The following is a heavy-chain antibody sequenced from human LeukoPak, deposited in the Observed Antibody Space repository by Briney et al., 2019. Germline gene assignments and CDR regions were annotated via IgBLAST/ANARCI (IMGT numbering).Heavy chain of an antibody. J-gene: IGHJ4*02. CDR3: ARDGPRSGESSYDY. CDR1: GFTVSTFW. Sequence: GGSLRLSCAASGFTVSTFWMTWVRQAPGKGLEWLANIKEDGSETYYVDSVKGRFTISRDNAKSSLYLQMNTLRFEDTAVYYCARDGPRSGESSYDYWGQGTLVTVSS. D-gene: IGHD2-15*01. V-gene: IGHV3-7*05. CDR2: IKEDGSET.